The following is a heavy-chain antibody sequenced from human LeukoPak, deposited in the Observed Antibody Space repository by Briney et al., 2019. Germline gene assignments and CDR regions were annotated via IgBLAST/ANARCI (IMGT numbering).Heavy chain of an antibody. CDR3: AAELRVKYSSSWAFDY. CDR1: GFTFSSYW. V-gene: IGHV3-74*01. D-gene: IGHD6-13*01. CDR2: INSDGSTT. Sequence: GGSLRLSCAASGFTFSSYWMHWVRHAPGKGLVWVSRINSDGSTTGYADSVKGRFAISRDNAKNTLYLQMDSLRAEDTAVYYCAAELRVKYSSSWAFDYWGQGTLVTVSS. J-gene: IGHJ4*02.